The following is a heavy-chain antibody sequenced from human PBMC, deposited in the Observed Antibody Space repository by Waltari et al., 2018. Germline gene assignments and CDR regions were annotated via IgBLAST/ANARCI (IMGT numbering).Heavy chain of an antibody. CDR1: GFTFSSYS. J-gene: IGHJ6*03. CDR3: AREAPNYYYYMDV. V-gene: IGHV3-21*01. Sequence: EVQLVESGGGLVKPGGSLRLSCAAPGFTFSSYSMNWVRQAPGKGLQWVASIGGNDGSIYYADSIKGRFTVSRDNARSSLFLQMNSLRADDTALYFCAREAPNYYYYMDVWGKGTTVTVSS. CDR2: IGGNDGSI.